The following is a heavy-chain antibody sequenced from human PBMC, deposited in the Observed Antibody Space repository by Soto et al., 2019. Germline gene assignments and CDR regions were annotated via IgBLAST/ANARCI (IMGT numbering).Heavy chain of an antibody. V-gene: IGHV3-23*01. CDR3: AKESERHFGFDF. CDR2: IDEGGGAT. CDR1: GFTFSNYA. Sequence: QLLESGGGLVQPGGSLRLSCAGSGFTFSNYALTWVRQAPEKGLEWVSAIDEGGGATSYAVSVRGRFTISRDNSRSTVDLQMNNLRAEDTAVYYCAKESERHFGFDFWGQGTLVTVSS. J-gene: IGHJ4*02. D-gene: IGHD3-10*01.